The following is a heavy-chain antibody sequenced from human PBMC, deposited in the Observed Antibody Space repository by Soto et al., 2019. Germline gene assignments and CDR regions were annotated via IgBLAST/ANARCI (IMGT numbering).Heavy chain of an antibody. J-gene: IGHJ4*02. D-gene: IGHD1-26*01. CDR2: ISAYNGNT. CDR1: GYTFTSYG. CDR3: ARHTNLGAPHRDFDY. Sequence: GASVKVSCKASGYTFTSYGNSWVRQAPGQGLEWMGWISAYNGNTNYAQKLQGRVTMTTDKSTSTAYMELSSLRSEDTAVYYCARHTNLGAPHRDFDYWGQGTLVTVSS. V-gene: IGHV1-18*01.